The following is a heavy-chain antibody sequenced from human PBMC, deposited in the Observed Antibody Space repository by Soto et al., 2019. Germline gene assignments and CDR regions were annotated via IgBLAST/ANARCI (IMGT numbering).Heavy chain of an antibody. J-gene: IGHJ4*02. CDR3: ARTKGGYCSGGTCPHDY. V-gene: IGHV4-39*02. Sequence: SETLSLTCTVSGVSISSSSYFWGWIRQPPGKGLEWIGSLYFSGSTYYNPSLKSRVTMSVDTSKIHFSLNLSSVTAADTAVYYCARTKGGYCSGGTCPHDYWGQGTLVTVSS. CDR2: LYFSGST. D-gene: IGHD2-15*01. CDR1: GVSISSSSYF.